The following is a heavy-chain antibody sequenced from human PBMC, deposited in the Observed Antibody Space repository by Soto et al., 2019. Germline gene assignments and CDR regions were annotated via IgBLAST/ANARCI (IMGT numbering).Heavy chain of an antibody. CDR1: GASFSGHY. CDR3: ARGNSSSDPYFGY. CDR2: INHSGST. Sequence: QVQLQQWGAGLLKPSETLSLTCAVYGASFSGHYWSWIRQPPGKGLEWIGEINHSGSTNSNPSLKSRVTISVDTSKNQFSLKLSSVTAADTAVYYCARGNSSSDPYFGYWGQGTLVTVSS. V-gene: IGHV4-34*01. D-gene: IGHD6-6*01. J-gene: IGHJ4*02.